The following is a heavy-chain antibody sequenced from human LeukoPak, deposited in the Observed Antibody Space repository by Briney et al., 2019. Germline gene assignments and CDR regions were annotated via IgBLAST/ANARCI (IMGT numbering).Heavy chain of an antibody. J-gene: IGHJ2*01. CDR1: GGTFSSYA. CDR3: AKSIEYCGADCYGYFDL. Sequence: ASVKVSCKASGGTFSSYAISWVRQAPGQGLEWMGRINPNSGATNYAQKFQGRVTMTRDTSISTAYMELTTLRSDDTAVYYCAKSIEYCGADCYGYFDLWGRGTLVTVSS. CDR2: INPNSGAT. V-gene: IGHV1-2*06. D-gene: IGHD2-21*02.